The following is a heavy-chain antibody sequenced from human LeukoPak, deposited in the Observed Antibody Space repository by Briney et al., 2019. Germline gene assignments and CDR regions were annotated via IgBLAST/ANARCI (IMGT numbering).Heavy chain of an antibody. V-gene: IGHV4-59*05. Sequence: SETLSLTCTVSGGSISSYYWSWIRQPPGKGLEWIGSIYYSGSTYYNPSLKSRVTISVDTSKNQFSPRLSSVTAADTAVYYCARYGSTLTTFDYWGQGTLVTVSS. D-gene: IGHD4-11*01. CDR2: IYYSGST. J-gene: IGHJ4*02. CDR1: GGSISSYY. CDR3: ARYGSTLTTFDY.